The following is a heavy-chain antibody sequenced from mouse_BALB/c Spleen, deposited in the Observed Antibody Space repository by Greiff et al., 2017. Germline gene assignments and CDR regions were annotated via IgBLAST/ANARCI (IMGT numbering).Heavy chain of an antibody. CDR3: ARTDWKRAWFAY. D-gene: IGHD4-1*01. V-gene: IGHV5-17*02. J-gene: IGHJ3*01. CDR2: ISSGSSTI. CDR1: GFTFSSFG. Sequence: EVMLVESGGGLVQPGGSRKLSCAASGFTFSSFGMHWVRQAPEKGLEWVAYISSGSSTIYYADTVKGRFTISRDDPKNTLFLQMTSQRSEDATMYYCARTDWKRAWFAYWGQGTLVTVSA.